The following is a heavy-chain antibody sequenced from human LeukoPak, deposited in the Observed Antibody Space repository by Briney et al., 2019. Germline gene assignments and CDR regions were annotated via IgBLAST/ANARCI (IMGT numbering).Heavy chain of an antibody. CDR3: ARYSGYDSTFDY. CDR1: GFTVSSNY. V-gene: IGHV3-53*01. D-gene: IGHD5-12*01. CDR2: IYCGGST. J-gene: IGHJ4*02. Sequence: PGGSLRLSCAASGFTVSSNYMSWVRQAPGKGLEWVSVIYCGGSTYYADSVKGRFTISRDNSKNTLYLQMNSLRAEDTAVYYCARYSGYDSTFDYWGQGTLVTVSS.